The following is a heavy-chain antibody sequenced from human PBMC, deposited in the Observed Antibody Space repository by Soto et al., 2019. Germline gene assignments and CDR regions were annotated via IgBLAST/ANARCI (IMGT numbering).Heavy chain of an antibody. V-gene: IGHV1-46*01. Sequence: ASVKVSCKAIGYSFTSHYMHWVRQAPGQGLEWMGTIYPGGVNVAYAQNFQGRLTITSDTFARTAYMELSSLTSEDTAVYYCARDTSVVWFDPWGQGTLVTVSS. J-gene: IGHJ5*02. CDR3: ARDTSVVWFDP. CDR1: GYSFTSHY. CDR2: IYPGGVNV.